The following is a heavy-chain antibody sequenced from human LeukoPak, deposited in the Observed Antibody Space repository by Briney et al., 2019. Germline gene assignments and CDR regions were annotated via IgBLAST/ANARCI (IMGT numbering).Heavy chain of an antibody. CDR2: IYYSGST. D-gene: IGHD1-14*01. J-gene: IGHJ4*02. Sequence: SETLSLTCAVYGGSFSGYYWSWIRQPPGKGLEWIGNIYYSGSTYYNPSLKSRVTISVGTSKNQFSLKLSSVTAADTAVYYCARHSRTKPRFFDYWGQGTLVTVSS. CDR3: ARHSRTKPRFFDY. CDR1: GGSFSGYY. V-gene: IGHV4-34*01.